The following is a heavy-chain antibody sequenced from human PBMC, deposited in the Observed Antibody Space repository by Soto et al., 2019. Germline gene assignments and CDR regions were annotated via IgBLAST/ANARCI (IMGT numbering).Heavy chain of an antibody. Sequence: QVQLVQSGAEVKKPGASVKVSCKASGYTFTSYGISWVRQAPGQGLEWMGWISAYNGNTNYAQEHQGTLNMSSATTVSRAYMELRGTRSDDTAVYYSATGGKYCTNGVWFFYGMDVWGQGTTVTVS. D-gene: IGHD2-8*01. V-gene: IGHV1-18*01. CDR1: GYTFTSYG. CDR2: ISAYNGNT. CDR3: ATGGKYCTNGVWFFYGMDV. J-gene: IGHJ6*02.